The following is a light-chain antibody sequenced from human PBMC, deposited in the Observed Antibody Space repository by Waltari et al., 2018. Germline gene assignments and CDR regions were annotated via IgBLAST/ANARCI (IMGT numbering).Light chain of an antibody. CDR2: GSS. Sequence: EIVLTQSPGTLSLLPGERATLSCRASPSVSRSLAWNQQKPGQVPRLLIYGSSSRATGSPDRFIVSGSVTDFSLTINGLEPEDFAVYYCQHYVRLPATFGQGTKVDIK. CDR1: PSVSRS. J-gene: IGKJ1*01. V-gene: IGKV3-20*01. CDR3: QHYVRLPAT.